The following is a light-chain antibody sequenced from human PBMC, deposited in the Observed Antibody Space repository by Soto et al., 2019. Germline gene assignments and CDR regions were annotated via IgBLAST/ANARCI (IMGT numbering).Light chain of an antibody. V-gene: IGKV1-39*01. CDR3: QQSYSTLLS. CDR1: QTISTF. J-gene: IGKJ4*01. Sequence: DIELTQSPSSLSASVGDRFTITCRASQTISTFLNWYQHKRGKAPKLLIHGASGLQSGVPFRFTGSGSGTDFSLTISDLQPEDSATHYCQQSYSTLLSFGGGTKVEI. CDR2: GAS.